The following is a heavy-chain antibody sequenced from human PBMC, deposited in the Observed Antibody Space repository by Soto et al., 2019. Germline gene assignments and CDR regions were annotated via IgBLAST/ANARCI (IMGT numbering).Heavy chain of an antibody. CDR2: ISAYNGNT. D-gene: IGHD3-3*02. J-gene: IGHJ4*02. CDR3: AREHFPSTCDRFDY. Sequence: QVQLVQSGAEMKKPGASGKVSCKASGYTFTTYGISWVRQAHGQGLEWMGWISAYNGNTHYAQKLQGRVTMTTDTSTSTAYVELRSLRSDDPAVYYCAREHFPSTCDRFDYWRQGNLVTVSS. V-gene: IGHV1-18*04. CDR1: GYTFTTYG.